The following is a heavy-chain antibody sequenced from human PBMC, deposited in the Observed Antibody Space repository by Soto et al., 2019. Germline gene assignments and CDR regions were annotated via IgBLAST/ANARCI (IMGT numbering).Heavy chain of an antibody. CDR1: GGSFSGYY. J-gene: IGHJ5*02. CDR2: INHSGST. Sequence: PSETLSLTCAVYGGSFSGYYWSWIRQPPGKGLEWIGEINHSGSTNYNPSLKSRVTISVDTSKNQFSLKLSSVTAADTAVYYCARGVTIFGVVKGWFDPWGQGTLVTVSS. D-gene: IGHD3-3*01. CDR3: ARGVTIFGVVKGWFDP. V-gene: IGHV4-34*01.